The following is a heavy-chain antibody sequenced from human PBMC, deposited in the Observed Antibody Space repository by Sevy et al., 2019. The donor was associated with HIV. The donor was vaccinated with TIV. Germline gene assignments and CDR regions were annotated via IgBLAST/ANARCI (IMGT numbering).Heavy chain of an antibody. CDR2: VSGSSNYI. J-gene: IGHJ6*02. V-gene: IGHV3-21*01. CDR1: GFTFIRYN. D-gene: IGHD6-13*01. CDR3: ARDLPYSSSWFPPYYYYGMDV. Sequence: GGSLRLSCAASGFTFIRYNMNWVRQAPGKGLEWVSSVSGSSNYIYYAESLKGRFIISRDNAKNSLYLQMNSLRAEDTAVYYCARDLPYSSSWFPPYYYYGMDVWGQGTTVTVSS.